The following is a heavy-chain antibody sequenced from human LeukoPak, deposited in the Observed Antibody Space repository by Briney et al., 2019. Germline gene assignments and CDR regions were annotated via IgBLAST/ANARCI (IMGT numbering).Heavy chain of an antibody. CDR1: GFTFSDYH. J-gene: IGHJ6*03. CDR3: ARGYSSSWHHYYYYMDV. Sequence: AGGSLRLSCAASGFTFSDYHMTWIRQAPGKGLEWVAYMSSSSLTIYYADSVKGRFTISRDNSKNTLYLQMNSLRAEDTAVYYCARGYSSSWHHYYYYMDVWGKGTTVTVSS. D-gene: IGHD6-13*01. CDR2: MSSSSLTI. V-gene: IGHV3-11*01.